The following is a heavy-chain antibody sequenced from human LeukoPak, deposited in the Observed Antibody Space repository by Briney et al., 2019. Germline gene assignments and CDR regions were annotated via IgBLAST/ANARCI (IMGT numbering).Heavy chain of an antibody. V-gene: IGHV4-31*03. D-gene: IGHD3-10*01. CDR1: GGSISSGGYF. Sequence: PSETLSLTCTVSGGSISSGGYFWTWIRQHPGKGLEWIGHIYYSGSTYYNPSLKSRVTISVDTSKNQFSLKLSSVTAADTAVYYCAREKEGTPIDYWGQGTLVTVSS. CDR2: IYYSGST. J-gene: IGHJ4*02. CDR3: AREKEGTPIDY.